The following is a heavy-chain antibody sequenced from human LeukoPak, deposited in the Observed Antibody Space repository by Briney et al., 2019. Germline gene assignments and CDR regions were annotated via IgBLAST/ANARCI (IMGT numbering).Heavy chain of an antibody. CDR3: ARHIVVSAFDI. CDR2: IYYSGST. Sequence: GSLRLSCAASGFTFSSYEMNWVRQAPGKGLEWIGSIYYSGSTYYNPSLKSRVTISVDTSKNQFSLKLSSVTAADTAVYYCARHIVVSAFDIWGQGTMVTVSS. D-gene: IGHD3-22*01. V-gene: IGHV4-39*01. J-gene: IGHJ3*02. CDR1: GFTFSSYE.